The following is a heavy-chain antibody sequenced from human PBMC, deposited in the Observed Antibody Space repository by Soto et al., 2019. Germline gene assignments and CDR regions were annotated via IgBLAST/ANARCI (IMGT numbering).Heavy chain of an antibody. Sequence: PSETLSLTCTVSGGSISSSSYYWGWIRQPPGKGLEWIGSIYYSGSTYYNPSLKSRVTISVDTSKNQFSLKLSSVTAADTAVYYCARGCYYDSSGYYPGGYFDYWGQG. CDR1: GGSISSSSYY. J-gene: IGHJ4*02. CDR3: ARGCYYDSSGYYPGGYFDY. CDR2: IYYSGST. D-gene: IGHD3-22*01. V-gene: IGHV4-39*07.